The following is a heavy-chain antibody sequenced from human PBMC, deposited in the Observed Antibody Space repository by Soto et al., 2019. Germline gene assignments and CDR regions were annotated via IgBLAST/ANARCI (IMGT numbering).Heavy chain of an antibody. CDR2: ISGHNGNT. CDR1: GGTFSSYA. V-gene: IGHV1-18*01. Sequence: GASVKVSCKASGGTFSSYAISWVRQAPGQGLEWMGWISGHNGNTNYAQKLQGRVTMTTDTSTSTAYMELRSLRSDDTAVYYCARENNWNPFDYWGQGTLVTVSS. J-gene: IGHJ4*02. CDR3: ARENNWNPFDY. D-gene: IGHD1-20*01.